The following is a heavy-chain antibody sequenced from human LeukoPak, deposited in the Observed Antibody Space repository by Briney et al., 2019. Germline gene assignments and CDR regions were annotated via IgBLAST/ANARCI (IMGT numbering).Heavy chain of an antibody. Sequence: SETLSLTCTVSGGSISSSSYYWGWIRQPPGKGLEWIGSIYYSGSTYYNPSLKSRVTISVDTSKNQFSLKLSSVTAADTAVYYCARLGKRSSAAGTFDYWGQGTLVTVSS. CDR3: ARLGKRSSAAGTFDY. V-gene: IGHV4-39*01. CDR1: GGSISSSSYY. CDR2: IYYSGST. J-gene: IGHJ4*02. D-gene: IGHD6-13*01.